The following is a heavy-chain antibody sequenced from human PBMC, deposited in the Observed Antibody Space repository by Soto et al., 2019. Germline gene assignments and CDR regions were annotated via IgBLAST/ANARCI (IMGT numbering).Heavy chain of an antibody. CDR2: ISGSGGST. CDR3: AKAKRITMIVVVLYFDY. CDR1: GFTFSSYA. Sequence: LRLSCAASGFTFSSYAMSWVRQAPGKGLEWVSAISGSGGSTYYADSVKGRFTISRDNSKNTLYLQMNSLRAEDTAVYYCAKAKRITMIVVVLYFDYWGQGTLVTVSS. V-gene: IGHV3-23*01. J-gene: IGHJ4*02. D-gene: IGHD3-22*01.